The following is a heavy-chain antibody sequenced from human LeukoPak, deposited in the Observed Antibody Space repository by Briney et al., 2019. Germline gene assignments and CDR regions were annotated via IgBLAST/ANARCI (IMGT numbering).Heavy chain of an antibody. CDR2: TYYRSKWYN. V-gene: IGHV6-1*01. CDR3: AGRVTGYSSGYVY. Sequence: SQTLSLTCAISGDSVSTNSSWNWVRQSPSRGLEWLGRTYYRSKWYNDYVVSVRGRINISPDTSKNQFSLQLNSVTPEDTAVYYCAGRVTGYSSGYVYWGQGTLVTVSS. D-gene: IGHD5-18*01. J-gene: IGHJ4*02. CDR1: GDSVSTNSS.